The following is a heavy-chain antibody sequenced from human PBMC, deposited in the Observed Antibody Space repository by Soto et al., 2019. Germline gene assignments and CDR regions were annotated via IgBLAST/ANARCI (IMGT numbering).Heavy chain of an antibody. Sequence: GGSLRLSCAASGFTFNTYGMTWVREAPGKGLEWVSTVSGSGGGTYYADSVKGRFTISRVNSKNTMYLQMSNLRAEDTAVYFCARIGPYCGGDCYPDFDFWGLGTPVTVSS. D-gene: IGHD2-21*02. V-gene: IGHV3-23*01. J-gene: IGHJ4*02. CDR2: VSGSGGGT. CDR3: ARIGPYCGGDCYPDFDF. CDR1: GFTFNTYG.